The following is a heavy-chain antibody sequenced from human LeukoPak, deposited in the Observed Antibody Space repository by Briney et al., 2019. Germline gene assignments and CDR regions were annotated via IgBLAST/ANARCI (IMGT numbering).Heavy chain of an antibody. V-gene: IGHV1-69*13. CDR3: ARLSLSGYNDY. CDR2: IIPIFGTA. CDR1: GGTFRSYA. J-gene: IGHJ4*02. Sequence: GSSVKVSCKASGGTFRSYAISWVRQAPAQGLEWMGGIIPIFGTANYAQKFQGRVTITADESESTAYMELSSLRSEDTAVYYCARLSLSGYNDYWGQGTLVTVSS. D-gene: IGHD3-22*01.